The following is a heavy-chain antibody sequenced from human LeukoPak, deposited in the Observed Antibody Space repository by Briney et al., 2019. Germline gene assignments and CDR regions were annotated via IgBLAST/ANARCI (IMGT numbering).Heavy chain of an antibody. D-gene: IGHD1-14*01. CDR3: AYNRNFALDN. CDR1: GASIDSHSW. Sequence: RTSETLSLTCAVSGASIDSHSWWSWVRQPPGKGLEWIGEIYHSGGANYKPSLKSRVTVSVDTSKNHFSLKLTSVTAADTAVYYCAYNRNFALDNWGQGTLVTVSS. J-gene: IGHJ4*02. V-gene: IGHV4/OR15-8*01. CDR2: IYHSGGA.